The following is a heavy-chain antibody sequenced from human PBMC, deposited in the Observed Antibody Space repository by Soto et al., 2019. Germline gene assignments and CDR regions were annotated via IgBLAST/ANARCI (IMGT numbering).Heavy chain of an antibody. D-gene: IGHD3-16*01. CDR1: GFTFNSYW. CDR3: ARGGGLDP. V-gene: IGHV3-7*04. Sequence: EVQLVESGGGLVQPGGSLRLSCAASGFTFNSYWMTWVRQAPGKGLEWVANIKQDGSEKYYVDSVKGRFTISRDNAKNSLYLQMNGLRAEDTAVYYCARGGGLDPWGQGTLVTVSS. J-gene: IGHJ5*02. CDR2: IKQDGSEK.